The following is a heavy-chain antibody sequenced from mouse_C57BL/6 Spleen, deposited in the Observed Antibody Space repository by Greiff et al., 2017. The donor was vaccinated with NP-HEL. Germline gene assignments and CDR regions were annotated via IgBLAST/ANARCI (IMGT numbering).Heavy chain of an antibody. CDR1: GYTFTDYE. Sequence: VQLQQSGAELVRPGASVTLSCKASGYTFTDYEMHWVKQTPVHGLEWIGAIDPETGGTAYNQKFKGKAILTADKSSSTAYMELRSLTSEDSAVYYCTRGSGLLYYFDYWGQGTTLTVSS. V-gene: IGHV1-15*01. J-gene: IGHJ2*01. CDR3: TRGSGLLYYFDY. CDR2: IDPETGGT.